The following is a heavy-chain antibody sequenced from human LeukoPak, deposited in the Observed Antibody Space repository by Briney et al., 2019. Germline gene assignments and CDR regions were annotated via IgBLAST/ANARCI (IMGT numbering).Heavy chain of an antibody. Sequence: ASVKVSCKASGCTFNAYGMHWVRQAPGQGLQWMGWINPDSGGTNYAQKFRGRVTISRDTSISTAYMELSSLRSDDTAVYYCTRGPVTGAFDMWGQGAMVTVSS. CDR3: TRGPVTGAFDM. D-gene: IGHD2-21*02. V-gene: IGHV1-2*02. J-gene: IGHJ3*02. CDR2: INPDSGGT. CDR1: GCTFNAYG.